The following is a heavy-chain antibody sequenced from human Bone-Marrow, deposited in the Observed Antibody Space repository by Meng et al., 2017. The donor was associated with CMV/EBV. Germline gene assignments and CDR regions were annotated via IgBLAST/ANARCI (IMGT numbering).Heavy chain of an antibody. D-gene: IGHD1-7*01. CDR1: GFTFNNYG. J-gene: IGHJ3*02. CDR3: ARRSYTALNWNYFKPRAGDAFAI. CDR2: IRYDGSNK. V-gene: IGHV3-30*02. Sequence: GESLKISCAASGFTFNNYGMHWVRQAPGKGLEWVAFIRYDGSNKYYADSVKGRFTISRDNSKNTLYLQMNSLRAEDTAVYYCARRSYTALNWNYFKPRAGDAFAIWGPGKMVNVSS.